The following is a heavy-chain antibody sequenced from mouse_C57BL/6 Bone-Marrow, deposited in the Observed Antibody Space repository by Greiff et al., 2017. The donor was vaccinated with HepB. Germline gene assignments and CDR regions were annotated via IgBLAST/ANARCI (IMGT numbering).Heavy chain of an antibody. Sequence: DVKLQESGGDLVKPGGSLKLSCAASGFTFSSYGMSWVRQTPDKRLEWVATISSGGSYTYYPDSVKGRFTISRDNAKNTLYLQMSSLKSEDTAMYYCARPFTTVVAYYAMDYWGQGTSVTVSS. V-gene: IGHV5-6*02. CDR3: ARPFTTVVAYYAMDY. D-gene: IGHD1-1*01. J-gene: IGHJ4*01. CDR1: GFTFSSYG. CDR2: ISSGGSYT.